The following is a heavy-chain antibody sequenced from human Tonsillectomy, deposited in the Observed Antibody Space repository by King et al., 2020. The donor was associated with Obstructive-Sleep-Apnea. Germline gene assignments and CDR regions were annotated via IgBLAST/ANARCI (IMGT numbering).Heavy chain of an antibody. V-gene: IGHV3-30*18. J-gene: IGHJ4*02. Sequence: VQLVESGGGVVQPGRSLRLSFAASGFTFISYGMHWVRQAPGKGLEWVAVISYDGSNKYYAESVKGRFPISRDNSKNTLDLQMNSLRAEDTAVYYCAKATYGSGSYYLDYWGQGTLVTVSS. CDR3: AKATYGSGSYYLDY. CDR1: GFTFISYG. D-gene: IGHD3-10*01. CDR2: ISYDGSNK.